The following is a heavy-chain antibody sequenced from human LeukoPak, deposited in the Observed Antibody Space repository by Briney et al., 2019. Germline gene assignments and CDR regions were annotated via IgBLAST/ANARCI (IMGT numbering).Heavy chain of an antibody. CDR3: ARDWQWLVHFDY. D-gene: IGHD6-19*01. CDR1: GGTFSSYA. V-gene: IGHV1-2*02. Sequence: ASVKVSCKASGGTFSSYAISWVRQAPGQGLEWMGGIIPNSGGTNYAQKFQGRVTMTRDTSISTAYMELSRLRSDDTAVYYCARDWQWLVHFDYWGQGTPVTVSS. CDR2: IIPNSGGT. J-gene: IGHJ4*02.